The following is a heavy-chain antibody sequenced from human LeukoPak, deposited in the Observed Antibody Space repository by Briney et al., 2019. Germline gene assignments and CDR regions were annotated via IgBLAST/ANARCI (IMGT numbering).Heavy chain of an antibody. D-gene: IGHD3-10*01. V-gene: IGHV3-23*01. CDR3: AKDLGTMVRGFDP. CDR1: GFTFSSYA. J-gene: IGHJ5*02. CDR2: ISGSGGST. Sequence: PGGSLRLSCAASGFTFSSYALSRVRHTPGKGLEWVSGISGSGGSTFYADSVKGRFTISRDNSKNTLYLQMNSLRAEDTAVYYCAKDLGTMVRGFDPWGQGTLVTVSS.